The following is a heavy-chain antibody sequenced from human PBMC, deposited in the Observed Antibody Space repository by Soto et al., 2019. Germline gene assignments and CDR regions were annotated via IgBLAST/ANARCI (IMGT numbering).Heavy chain of an antibody. V-gene: IGHV4-59*01. CDR3: ARVVGGGSHFDY. D-gene: IGHD1-26*01. CDR1: GCSISSYY. Sequence: PSETLSLTFTVSGCSISSYYWSWIRQPPGKGLEWIGYIYYSGSTNYNPSLKSRVTISVDTSKNQFSLKLSSVTAADTAVYYCARVVGGGSHFDYWGQGTLVTVSS. J-gene: IGHJ4*02. CDR2: IYYSGST.